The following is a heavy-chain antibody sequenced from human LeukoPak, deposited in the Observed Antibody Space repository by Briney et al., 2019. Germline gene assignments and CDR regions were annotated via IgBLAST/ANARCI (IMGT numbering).Heavy chain of an antibody. CDR3: ARDRYRQWLAPPNYYGMDV. V-gene: IGHV1-58*01. D-gene: IGHD6-19*01. J-gene: IGHJ6*02. Sequence: ASVKVSCKTSGFTFISSAVQWVRQARGQRLEWIGWIVVGSGNTNYAQKFQERVTITRDMSTSTAYMELSSLRSEDTAVYYCARDRYRQWLAPPNYYGMDVWGQGTTVTVSS. CDR2: IVVGSGNT. CDR1: GFTFISSA.